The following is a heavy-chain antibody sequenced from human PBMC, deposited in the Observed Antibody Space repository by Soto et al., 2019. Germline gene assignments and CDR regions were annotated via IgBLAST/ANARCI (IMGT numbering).Heavy chain of an antibody. J-gene: IGHJ4*02. CDR1: GFTFSSYS. CDR3: ARRSSSSRWLDY. Sequence: GGSLRLSCAASGFTFSSYSMNWVRQAPGKGLEWVSYISSSSTIYYADSVKGRFTISRDNAKNSLYLQMNSLRAEVTAVYYCARRSSSSRWLDYWGQGTLVTVSS. CDR2: ISSSSTI. D-gene: IGHD6-6*01. V-gene: IGHV3-48*01.